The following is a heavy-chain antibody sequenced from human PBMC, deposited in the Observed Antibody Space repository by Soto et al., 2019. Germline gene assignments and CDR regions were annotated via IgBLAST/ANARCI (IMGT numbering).Heavy chain of an antibody. CDR3: ARGQSRYCSSTSCPKDFDY. J-gene: IGHJ4*02. Sequence: QVQLQQWGAGLLKPSETLSLTCAVSGGSFSGYYWSWIRQPPGKGLEGIGEINHSGSTNYNPSLKSRVTISVDTSKNQFSLKLSSVTAADTAVYYCARGQSRYCSSTSCPKDFDYWGQGTLVTVSS. CDR2: INHSGST. CDR1: GGSFSGYY. D-gene: IGHD2-2*01. V-gene: IGHV4-34*01.